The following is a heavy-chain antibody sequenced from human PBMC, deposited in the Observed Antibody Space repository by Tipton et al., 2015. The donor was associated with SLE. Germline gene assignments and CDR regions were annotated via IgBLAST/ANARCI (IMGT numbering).Heavy chain of an antibody. CDR1: GGSFSGYY. CDR2: INHSGST. Sequence: TLSLTCAVYGGSFSGYYWSWIRQPPGKGLEWIGEINHSGSTNYNPSLKSRVTISVDTSKNQFPLKLSSVTAADTAVYYCARGRFPAAAEAQDWFDPWGQGTLVTVSS. J-gene: IGHJ5*02. D-gene: IGHD6-13*01. CDR3: ARGRFPAAAEAQDWFDP. V-gene: IGHV4-34*01.